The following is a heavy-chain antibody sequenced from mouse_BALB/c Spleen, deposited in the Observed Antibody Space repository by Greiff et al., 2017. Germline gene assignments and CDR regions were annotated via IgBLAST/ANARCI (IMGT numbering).Heavy chain of an antibody. J-gene: IGHJ4*01. Sequence: EVMLVESGGGLVQPGGSRKLSCAASGFTFSSFGMHWVRQAPEKGLEWVAYISSGSSTIYYADTVKGRFTISRDNPKNTLFLQMTSLRSEDTAMYYCARRDLRGYYAIDYWGQGTSVTVSS. CDR2: ISSGSSTI. CDR3: ARRDLRGYYAIDY. CDR1: GFTFSSFG. D-gene: IGHD5-1*01. V-gene: IGHV5-17*02.